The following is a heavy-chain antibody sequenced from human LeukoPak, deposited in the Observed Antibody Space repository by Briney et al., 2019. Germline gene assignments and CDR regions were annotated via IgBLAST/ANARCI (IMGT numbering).Heavy chain of an antibody. Sequence: ASVKVSCKASGYTFTSYGISWVRQAPGQGLEWMGWISAYNGNTNHAQKLQGRVTMTTDTSTSTAYMELRSLRSDDTAVYYCARLMTTYHYYCYMDVWGKGTTVTVSS. D-gene: IGHD4-11*01. CDR2: ISAYNGNT. V-gene: IGHV1-18*01. J-gene: IGHJ6*03. CDR1: GYTFTSYG. CDR3: ARLMTTYHYYCYMDV.